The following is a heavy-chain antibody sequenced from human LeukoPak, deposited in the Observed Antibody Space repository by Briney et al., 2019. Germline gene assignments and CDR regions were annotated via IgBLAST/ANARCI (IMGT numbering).Heavy chain of an antibody. CDR1: GFTFSSYG. CDR3: AKGGSGYYSYYLDY. Sequence: GGSLRLSCAASGFTFSSYGMHWVRQAPGKGLEWVAFIRYDGSNKYYADSVKGRFTISRDNSKNTLYLQMNSLRAEDTAVYYCAKGGSGYYSYYLDYWGQGTLVTVSS. J-gene: IGHJ4*02. D-gene: IGHD3-22*01. CDR2: IRYDGSNK. V-gene: IGHV3-30*02.